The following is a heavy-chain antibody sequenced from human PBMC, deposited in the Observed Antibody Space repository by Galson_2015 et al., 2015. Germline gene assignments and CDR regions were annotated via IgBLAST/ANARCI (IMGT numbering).Heavy chain of an antibody. CDR2: ISSSGSTI. V-gene: IGHV3-48*03. J-gene: IGHJ6*03. D-gene: IGHD2-2*01. Sequence: VSYISSSGSTIYYADSVKGRFTISRDNAKNSLYLQMNSLRAEDTAVYYCARDRLVVVPAATRYYYYYYMDVWGKGTTVTLSS. CDR3: ARDRLVVVPAATRYYYYYYMDV.